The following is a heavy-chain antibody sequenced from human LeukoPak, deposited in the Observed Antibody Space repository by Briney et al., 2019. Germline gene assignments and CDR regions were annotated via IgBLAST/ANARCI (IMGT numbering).Heavy chain of an antibody. D-gene: IGHD2-21*01. CDR1: GFTFSSYS. J-gene: IGHJ5*01. V-gene: IGHV3-48*01. Sequence: GGSLRLSCAASGFTFSSYSMNWVRQAPGKGLEWVSYISSSSSTIYYADSVKGRFTISRDNAKNSLYLQMNSLRAEDTAVYYCARDRGFGVSVVNWFDSWGQGTLVTVSS. CDR3: ARDRGFGVSVVNWFDS. CDR2: ISSSSSTI.